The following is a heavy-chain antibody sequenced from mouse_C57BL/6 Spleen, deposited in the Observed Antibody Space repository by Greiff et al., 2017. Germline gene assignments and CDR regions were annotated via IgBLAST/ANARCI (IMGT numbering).Heavy chain of an antibody. J-gene: IGHJ2*01. CDR3: ARLGAYYFGRSPFDY. D-gene: IGHD1-1*01. Sequence: QVQLQQPGAELVKPGASVKLSCKASGYTFTSYWMHWVKQRPGRGLEWIGRIDPNSGGTKYNEKFKSKATLTVDKPSSTAYMQLRSLTSEDSAVYDCARLGAYYFGRSPFDYWGQGTTLTFSS. V-gene: IGHV1-72*01. CDR2: IDPNSGGT. CDR1: GYTFTSYW.